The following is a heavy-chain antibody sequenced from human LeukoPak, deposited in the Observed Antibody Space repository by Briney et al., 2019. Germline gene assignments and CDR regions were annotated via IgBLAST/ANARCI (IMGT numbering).Heavy chain of an antibody. CDR1: GYTFTSYY. J-gene: IGHJ4*02. CDR3: ARDSLVRGVM. CDR2: INPTGGTT. Sequence: ASVKVSCKASGYTFTSYYIHWVRQAPGQGLEWMAIINPTGGTTSYAQKFQGRVTMTRDTSTSTVYMELSSLRSEDTAVYYCARDSLVRGVMWGQGTLVTVSS. D-gene: IGHD3-10*01. V-gene: IGHV1-46*01.